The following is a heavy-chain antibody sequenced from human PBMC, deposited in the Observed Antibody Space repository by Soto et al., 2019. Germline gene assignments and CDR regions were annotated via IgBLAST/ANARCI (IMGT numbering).Heavy chain of an antibody. J-gene: IGHJ4*02. Sequence: EMQLVESGGGLVQPGGSLRLSCAASGFTVSTSYMSWVRQAPGKGLEWVSVIYSGGSTYYADSVKGRFTISRDSSKHTLYFQMNSLRADDTAVYYCARDPPGGYWGQGTLVTVSS. CDR1: GFTVSTSY. V-gene: IGHV3-66*01. D-gene: IGHD3-10*01. CDR2: IYSGGST. CDR3: ARDPPGGY.